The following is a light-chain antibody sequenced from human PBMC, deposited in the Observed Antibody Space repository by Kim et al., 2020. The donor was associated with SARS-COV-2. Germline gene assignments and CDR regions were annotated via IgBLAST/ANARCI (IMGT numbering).Light chain of an antibody. CDR2: SNN. V-gene: IGLV1-44*01. CDR3: AAWDDSLNVRWV. Sequence: QRYTISGSAASSNTGSNTVNWYQQLPGPAPKLLIYSNNRRPSGVPDRFSGSKSGTSASLAISGRQSEDEADYYWAAWDDSLNVRWVFGGGTQLTVL. CDR1: SSNTGSNT. J-gene: IGLJ3*02.